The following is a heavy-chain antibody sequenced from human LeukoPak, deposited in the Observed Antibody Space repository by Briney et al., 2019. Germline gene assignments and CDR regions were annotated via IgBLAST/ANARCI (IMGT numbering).Heavy chain of an antibody. J-gene: IGHJ6*02. CDR2: INHSGST. D-gene: IGHD6-6*01. CDR1: GGSISSYY. V-gene: IGHV4-34*01. CDR3: ARGTGSIAARSPYYYYGMDV. Sequence: PSETLSLTCTVSGGSISSYYWSWIRQPPGKGLEWIGEINHSGSTNYNPSLKSRVTISVDTSKNQFSLKLSSVTAADTAVYYCARGTGSIAARSPYYYYGMDVWGQGTTVTVSS.